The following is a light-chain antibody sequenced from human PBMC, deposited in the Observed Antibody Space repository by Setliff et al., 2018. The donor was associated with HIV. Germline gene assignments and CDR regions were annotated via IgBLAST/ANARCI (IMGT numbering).Light chain of an antibody. CDR2: DVS. V-gene: IGLV2-11*01. Sequence: QSVLAQPRSVSGSPGQSVTISCTGTSSDFGGNNYVSWYQHHPGKVPKLMIYDVSKWPSGVPDRFSGSKSGNTASLTISGLQAEDEADYYCCSYAGTYTSYVIFGGGT. CDR1: SSDFGGNNY. CDR3: CSYAGTYTSYVI. J-gene: IGLJ2*01.